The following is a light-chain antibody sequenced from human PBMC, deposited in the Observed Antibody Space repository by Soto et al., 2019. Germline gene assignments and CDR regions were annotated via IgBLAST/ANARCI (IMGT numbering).Light chain of an antibody. V-gene: IGKV2-28*01. CDR2: LGS. J-gene: IGKJ1*01. CDR1: QSLLHSNGNIY. Sequence: DIVLTQSPLSLPVTPGEPASISCRSSQSLLHSNGNIYLDWYLQKPGQSPQLLIYLGSIRASGVTHRVSGAESGTDFTLKISVVEAKDVVVYYCMQSVHTPRTFGQGTKLEI. CDR3: MQSVHTPRT.